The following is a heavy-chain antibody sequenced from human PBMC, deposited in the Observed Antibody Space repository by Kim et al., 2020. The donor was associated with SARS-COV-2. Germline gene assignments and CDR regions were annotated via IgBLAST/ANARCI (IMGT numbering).Heavy chain of an antibody. V-gene: IGHV1-18*01. D-gene: IGHD6-19*01. CDR1: GYTFTSYG. J-gene: IGHJ4*02. CDR2: ISAYNGNT. Sequence: ASVKVSCKASGYTFTSYGISWVRQAPGQGLEWMGLISAYNGNTNYAQKLQGRVTMTTDTSTSTAYMELRSLRSDDTAVYYCARDAHSSGWYRPIDYWGQGTLVTVSS. CDR3: ARDAHSSGWYRPIDY.